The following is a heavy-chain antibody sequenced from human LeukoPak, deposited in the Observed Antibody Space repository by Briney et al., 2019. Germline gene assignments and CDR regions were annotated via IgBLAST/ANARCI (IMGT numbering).Heavy chain of an antibody. CDR3: ARDKRHSYGRYFAH. J-gene: IGHJ4*02. V-gene: IGHV4-59*01. D-gene: IGHD5-18*01. CDR2: MQSTGNS. CDR1: GDPISTYH. Sequence: SETPSLTCSVFGDPISTYHWNWIRKPPGKGLEWIAYMQSTGNSQYNPSLKSRVAMSVDTSKNQVVLNLSSVTAADTAVYYCARDKRHSYGRYFAHWGQGMLVTVSS.